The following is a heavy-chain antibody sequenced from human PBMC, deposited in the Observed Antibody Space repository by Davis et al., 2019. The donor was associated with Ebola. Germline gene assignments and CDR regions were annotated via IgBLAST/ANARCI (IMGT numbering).Heavy chain of an antibody. CDR1: GGSFTDYF. CDR3: IGGSSSFDY. CDR2: TSHHPDYT. D-gene: IGHD6-6*01. J-gene: IGHJ4*02. Sequence: MPSETLSLTCAVYGGSFTDYFWSWIRQPPGKGLEWIGETSHHPDYTNYSPSFGGRVTISVDTSKNQFSLKLSSVTAADTAVYYCIGGSSSFDYWGQGTLVTVSS. V-gene: IGHV4-34*01.